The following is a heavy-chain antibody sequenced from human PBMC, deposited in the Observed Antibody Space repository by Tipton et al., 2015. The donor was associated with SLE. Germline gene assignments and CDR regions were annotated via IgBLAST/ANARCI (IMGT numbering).Heavy chain of an antibody. D-gene: IGHD7-27*01. CDR3: ARAGRLGTDIDC. CDR2: IYYSGST. CDR1: GGSISSGGYY. Sequence: TLSLTCTVSGGSISSGGYYWSWIRQHPGKGLEWIGYIYYSGSTYYNPSLKSRVTISVDTSKNQFSLKLSSVTATDTAVYYCARAGRLGTDIDCWGQGTLVTVSS. V-gene: IGHV4-31*03. J-gene: IGHJ4*02.